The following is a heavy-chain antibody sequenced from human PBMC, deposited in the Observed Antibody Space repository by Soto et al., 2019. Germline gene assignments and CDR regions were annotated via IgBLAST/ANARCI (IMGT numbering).Heavy chain of an antibody. Sequence: QVRLEESGPGLVKPSQALSLTCTVCRGSITRGGYNWSWLRQRPGKGPEWIGYIFFSGGTYYNPSLESRATLSIDTSKNQFYLRLNSLTAADTAMYFCSTEITRVFECWGQGTPVAVSA. J-gene: IGHJ4*02. D-gene: IGHD1-20*01. CDR1: RGSITRGGYN. CDR2: IFFSGGT. CDR3: STEITRVFEC. V-gene: IGHV4-31*03.